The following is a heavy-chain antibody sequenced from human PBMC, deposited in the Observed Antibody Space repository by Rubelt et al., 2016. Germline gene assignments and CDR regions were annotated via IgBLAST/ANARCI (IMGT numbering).Heavy chain of an antibody. CDR2: INHSGST. CDR1: GGSFSGYY. J-gene: IGHJ4*02. Sequence: QVQLQQWGAGLLKPSETLSLTRAVYGGSFSGYYWSWIRQPPGKGLEWIGEINHSGSTNYNPSLKSRVTIAVDTAKNQFSLKLGSVTAADTAVYYCARGVRWTNFDYWGQGTLVTVSS. V-gene: IGHV4-34*01. D-gene: IGHD4-23*01. CDR3: ARGVRWTNFDY.